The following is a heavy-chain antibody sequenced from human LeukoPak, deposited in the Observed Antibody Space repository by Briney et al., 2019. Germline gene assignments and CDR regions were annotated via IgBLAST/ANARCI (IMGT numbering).Heavy chain of an antibody. J-gene: IGHJ4*02. V-gene: IGHV1-69*04. CDR2: IIPILGIA. D-gene: IGHD3-22*01. CDR3: ARDSSGYYSVF. Sequence: ISWVRQXPGQGLEWMGRIIPILGIANYAQKFQGRVTITADKSTSTAYMELSSLRSEDTAVYYCARDSSGYYSVFWGQGTLVTVSS.